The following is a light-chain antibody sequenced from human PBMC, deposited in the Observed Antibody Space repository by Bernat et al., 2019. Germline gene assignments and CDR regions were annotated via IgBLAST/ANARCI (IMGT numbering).Light chain of an antibody. CDR2: DTT. CDR3: FLCHSDGRGI. Sequence: QAVVTQEPSLTVSPGGTVILTCGSSTGAVTTGHYPYWFQKYPGQAPRTLIYDTTNKHSWTPARFSGSLLGDKAALTLSGAQPEDEAEYYCFLCHSDGRGIFGGGTKLTVL. CDR1: TGAVTTGHY. J-gene: IGLJ2*01. V-gene: IGLV7-46*01.